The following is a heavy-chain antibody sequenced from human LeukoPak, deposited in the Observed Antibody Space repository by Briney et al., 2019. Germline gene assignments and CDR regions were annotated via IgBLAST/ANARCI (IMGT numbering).Heavy chain of an antibody. CDR3: ARGDYYDGGGRNWFDP. Sequence: PSETLSLTCTVSGDSMSSYYWNFIRQPAGKGLEWIWRIHTSWTTYYNPSLKSRITMSVDTSRNQFSLRLTSVTAADTAVYYCARGDYYDGGGRNWFDPWGQGTLVTVSS. D-gene: IGHD3-16*01. CDR1: GDSMSSYY. J-gene: IGHJ5*02. V-gene: IGHV4-4*07. CDR2: IHTSWTT.